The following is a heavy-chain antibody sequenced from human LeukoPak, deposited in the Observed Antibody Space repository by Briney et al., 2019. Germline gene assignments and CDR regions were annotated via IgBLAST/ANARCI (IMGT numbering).Heavy chain of an antibody. CDR3: ARGHSVSSSWPIDY. V-gene: IGHV1-2*06. J-gene: IGHJ4*02. Sequence: ASVKVSCEASGYTFTGYYMHWVRQAPGQGLEWMGRINPNSGGTNYAQKFQGRVTMTRDTSISTAYMELSRLRSDDTAVYYCARGHSVSSSWPIDYWGQGTLVTVSS. D-gene: IGHD6-13*01. CDR2: INPNSGGT. CDR1: GYTFTGYY.